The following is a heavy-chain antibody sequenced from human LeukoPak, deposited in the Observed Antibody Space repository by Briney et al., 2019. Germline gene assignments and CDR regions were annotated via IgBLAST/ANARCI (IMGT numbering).Heavy chain of an antibody. CDR1: GFTFSSYS. Sequence: GGSLRLSCAASGFTFSSYSMNWVRQAPGKGLEWVSSISSSSSYIYYADSVKGRFTISRDNAKNSLYLQMNSLRAEDTAVYYCAKDAYSSRGYFDYWGQGTLVTVSS. D-gene: IGHD6-13*01. CDR3: AKDAYSSRGYFDY. CDR2: ISSSSSYI. J-gene: IGHJ4*02. V-gene: IGHV3-21*04.